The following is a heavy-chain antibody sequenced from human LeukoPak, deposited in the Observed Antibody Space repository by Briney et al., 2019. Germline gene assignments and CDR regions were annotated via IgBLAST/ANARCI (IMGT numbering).Heavy chain of an antibody. CDR3: AKDFGYDGIEGQLGFDY. J-gene: IGHJ4*02. V-gene: IGHV3-9*01. Sequence: GGSLRLSCAASGFTFDDYAMHWVRQAPGKGLEWVSGISWNSGSIGYADSVKGRFTISRDNAKNSLYLQMNSLRAEDTALYYCAKDFGYDGIEGQLGFDYWGQGTLVTVSS. CDR2: ISWNSGSI. CDR1: GFTFDDYA. D-gene: IGHD6-6*01.